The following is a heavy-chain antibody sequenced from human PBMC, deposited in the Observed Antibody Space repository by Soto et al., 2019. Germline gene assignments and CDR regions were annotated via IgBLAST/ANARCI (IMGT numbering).Heavy chain of an antibody. CDR3: ARRGPGTYFDY. CDR1: GFPFSSYA. CDR2: ISGSGDST. Sequence: GGSLRLSCAAAGFPFSSYAMNWVRQAPGKGLEWVSVISGSGDSTYYADSVKGRFTISRDNSKNTLYLQMNSLRTEDTAVYYCARRGPGTYFDYWGQGTLVTV. J-gene: IGHJ4*02. D-gene: IGHD6-13*01. V-gene: IGHV3-23*01.